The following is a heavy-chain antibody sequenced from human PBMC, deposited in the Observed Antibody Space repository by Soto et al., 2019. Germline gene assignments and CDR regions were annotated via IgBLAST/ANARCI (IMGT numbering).Heavy chain of an antibody. CDR1: GFTFSSYA. D-gene: IGHD6-19*01. Sequence: PGGSLRLSCAASGFTFSSYAMSWVRQAPGKGLEWVSAISGSGGSTYYADSVKGRFTISRDNSKNTLYLQMNSLRAEDTAVYYCAKSRQQFPWLVGEEDYWGQGTLVTVSS. CDR3: AKSRQQFPWLVGEEDY. CDR2: ISGSGGST. J-gene: IGHJ4*02. V-gene: IGHV3-23*01.